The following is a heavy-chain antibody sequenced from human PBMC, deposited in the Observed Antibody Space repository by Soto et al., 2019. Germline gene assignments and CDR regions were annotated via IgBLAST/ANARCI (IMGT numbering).Heavy chain of an antibody. CDR1: GFTFSSYA. J-gene: IGHJ4*02. V-gene: IGHV3-30-3*01. D-gene: IGHD1-26*01. Sequence: GGSLRLSCAASGFTFSSYAMHWVRQAPGKGLEWVAVISYDGSNKYYADSVKGRFTISRDNSKNTLYLQMNSLRAEDTAVYYCARGSEVGALDYWGQGTPVTVSS. CDR3: ARGSEVGALDY. CDR2: ISYDGSNK.